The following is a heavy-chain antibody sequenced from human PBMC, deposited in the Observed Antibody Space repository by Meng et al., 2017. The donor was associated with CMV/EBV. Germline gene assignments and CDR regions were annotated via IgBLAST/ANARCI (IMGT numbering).Heavy chain of an antibody. D-gene: IGHD2-15*01. CDR2: INHSGST. J-gene: IGHJ4*02. V-gene: IGHV4-34*01. CDR3: ARGQKYCSGGSCYSGTLGY. Sequence: SQTLSLTCAVYGGSFSGYYWSWIRQPPGKGLEWIGEINHSGSTNYNPSLKSRVTISEDTSKNQFSLKLSSVTAADTAVYYCARGQKYCSGGSCYSGTLGYWGQGTLVTVSS. CDR1: GGSFSGYY.